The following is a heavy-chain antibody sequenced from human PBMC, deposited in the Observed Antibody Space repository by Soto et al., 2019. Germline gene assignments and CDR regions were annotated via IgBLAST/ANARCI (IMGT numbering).Heavy chain of an antibody. CDR1: GYTFTGYY. CDR2: INPNSGGT. CDR3: ARYRIAARSGFDP. Sequence: QVQLVQSGAEVKKPGASVKVSCKASGYTFTGYYMHWVRQAPGQGLEWMGWINPNSGGTNYAQKFQGRVTMTRDTSIGTAYMELSRLSSDGTAVYYCARYRIAARSGFDPWGEGTLVTVS. V-gene: IGHV1-2*02. D-gene: IGHD6-6*01. J-gene: IGHJ5*02.